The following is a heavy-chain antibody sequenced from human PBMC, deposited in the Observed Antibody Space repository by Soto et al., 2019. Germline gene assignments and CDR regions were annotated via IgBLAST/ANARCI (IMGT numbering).Heavy chain of an antibody. CDR3: ARDRPSRYGSGSYYPLAP. D-gene: IGHD3-10*01. CDR1: GFTFSDYY. Sequence: PGGSLRLSCAASGFTFSDYYMSWIRQAPGKGLEWVSYISSSGSTIYYADSVKGRFTISRDNAKNSLHLQMNSLRAEDTAVYYCARDRPSRYGSGSYYPLAPWGQGTLVTVSS. J-gene: IGHJ5*02. V-gene: IGHV3-11*01. CDR2: ISSSGSTI.